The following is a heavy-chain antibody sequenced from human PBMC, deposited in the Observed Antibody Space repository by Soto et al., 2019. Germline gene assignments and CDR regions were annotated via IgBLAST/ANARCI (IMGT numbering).Heavy chain of an antibody. D-gene: IGHD2-2*01. V-gene: IGHV4-39*02. Sequence: QLQLQESGPGVVKPSETLSLTCSVSGGSISSGIYYWGWIHQPPGRGLEWIVSMYHGGTTNSNPALTSRVTISVDTSKNNFSLRVTSVTAADTAVYYCARVVYCTTANCWDDFHYDNIDVWGQGTAVTGSS. CDR1: GGSISSGIYY. CDR3: ARVVYCTTANCWDDFHYDNIDV. J-gene: IGHJ6*02. CDR2: MYHGGTT.